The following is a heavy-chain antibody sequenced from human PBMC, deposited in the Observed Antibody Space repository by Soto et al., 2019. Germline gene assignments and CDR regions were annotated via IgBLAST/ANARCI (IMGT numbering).Heavy chain of an antibody. Sequence: QVQLVESGGGVVQPGRSLRLSCAASGFTFSSYGMHWVRQAPGKGLEWVAVIWNDGSYKYYADSVKGRFTISRDNSKNTLDLQMSSLRPEDMAVYYCARHNGNYQWDYWGQGALVTVSS. D-gene: IGHD1-7*01. J-gene: IGHJ4*02. CDR2: IWNDGSYK. CDR1: GFTFSSYG. CDR3: ARHNGNYQWDY. V-gene: IGHV3-33*01.